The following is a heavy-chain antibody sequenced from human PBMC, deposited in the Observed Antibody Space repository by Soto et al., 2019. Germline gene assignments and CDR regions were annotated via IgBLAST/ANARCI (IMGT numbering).Heavy chain of an antibody. CDR3: ARDHLILPAHDFFYGSDV. CDR2: IPQEGVDG. CDR1: GFTFSMYS. V-gene: IGHV3-7*03. J-gene: IGHJ6*02. Sequence: GGSLRLSCEVSGFTFSMYSMSWVRQSPGKGLEWVAKIPQEGVDGHYADSVKGRFIISRDNDKNSLHLQLNNLRAEDTAVYYCARDHLILPAHDFFYGSDVWGQGTTVTVSS. D-gene: IGHD2-21*02.